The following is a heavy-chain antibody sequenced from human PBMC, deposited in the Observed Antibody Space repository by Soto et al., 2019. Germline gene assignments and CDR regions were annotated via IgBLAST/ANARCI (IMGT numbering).Heavy chain of an antibody. CDR3: ARHGTQLRLRDQGDYYFGMDV. CDR2: IYYSGST. D-gene: IGHD5-12*01. CDR1: GGSISSYY. V-gene: IGHV4-59*08. Sequence: PSETLSLTCTVSGGSISSYYWSWIRQPPGKGLEWIGYIYYSGSTNYNPSLKSRVTISVDTSKNQFSLKLSSVTAADTAVYYCARHGTQLRLRDQGDYYFGMDVWGQGTTVT. J-gene: IGHJ6*02.